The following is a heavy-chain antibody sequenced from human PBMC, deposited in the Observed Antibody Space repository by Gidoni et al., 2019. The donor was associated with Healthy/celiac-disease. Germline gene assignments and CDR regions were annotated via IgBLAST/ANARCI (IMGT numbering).Heavy chain of an antibody. D-gene: IGHD3-22*01. J-gene: IGHJ3*02. CDR2: ISSSSSYI. CDR1: GFTFSRYS. V-gene: IGHV3-21*01. Sequence: EVQLVESGGGLVKPGGSLRLSCAASGFTFSRYSMNWVRQAPGKGLEWVSSISSSSSYIYYADSVKGRFTISRDNTKNSLYLQMNSLRAEDTAVYYCARDPGDYYYDIRGAFDIWGQGTMVTVSS. CDR3: ARDPGDYYYDIRGAFDI.